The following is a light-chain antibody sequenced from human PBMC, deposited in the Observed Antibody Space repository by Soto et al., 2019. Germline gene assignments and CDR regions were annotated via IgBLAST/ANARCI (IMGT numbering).Light chain of an antibody. CDR2: YDS. Sequence: SYELTQPPSVSVAPEKTARITCGGNNIGSKRVHWYRQKPGQAPVLVIYYDSDRPSGIPGRFSGSNSGNTATLTISRVEAGDEADYYCQVWDITTDHYVFGTGTKLTVL. J-gene: IGLJ1*01. V-gene: IGLV3-21*04. CDR1: NIGSKR. CDR3: QVWDITTDHYV.